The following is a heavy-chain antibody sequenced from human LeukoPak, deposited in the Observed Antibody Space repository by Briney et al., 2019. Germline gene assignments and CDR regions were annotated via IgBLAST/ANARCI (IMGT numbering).Heavy chain of an antibody. D-gene: IGHD2-8*01. CDR3: AKDWANGDYIDH. Sequence: PGRSLRLSCAASGFTFSDYGMHWVRQAPGKGLEWVAVVSYDGTKEKYADPVKGRFTISRDNSKNTLSLQMNSLRADDTAVYYCAKDWANGDYIDHWGQGTLVTVSS. V-gene: IGHV3-30*18. J-gene: IGHJ4*02. CDR1: GFTFSDYG. CDR2: VSYDGTKE.